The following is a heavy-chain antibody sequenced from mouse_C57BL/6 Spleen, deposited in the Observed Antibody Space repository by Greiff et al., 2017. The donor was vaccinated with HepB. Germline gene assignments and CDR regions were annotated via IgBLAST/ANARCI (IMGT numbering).Heavy chain of an antibody. CDR3: ARVGSRDDWYFDV. D-gene: IGHD3-3*01. Sequence: VQLQESGAELAKPGASVKLSCKASGYTFTSYWMHWVKQRPGQGLEWIGYINPSSGYTKYNQKFKDKATLTADKSSITAYMQLSSLTYEDSAVYYCARVGSRDDWYFDVWGTGTTVTVSS. CDR2: INPSSGYT. J-gene: IGHJ1*03. CDR1: GYTFTSYW. V-gene: IGHV1-7*01.